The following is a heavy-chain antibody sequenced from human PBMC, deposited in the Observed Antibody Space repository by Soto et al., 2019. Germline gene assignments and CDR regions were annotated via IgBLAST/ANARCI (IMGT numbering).Heavy chain of an antibody. CDR2: IYYSGST. CDR3: ARGRSYFDY. V-gene: IGHV4-59*01. Sequence: SETLSLTCTVSGGSISSYYWSWIRQPPGKGLEWIGYIYYSGSTNYNPSLKSRVTISVDTSKNQFSLKLSSVTAADTAVYYCARGRSYFDYWGQGTLVTVSS. J-gene: IGHJ4*02. CDR1: GGSISSYY.